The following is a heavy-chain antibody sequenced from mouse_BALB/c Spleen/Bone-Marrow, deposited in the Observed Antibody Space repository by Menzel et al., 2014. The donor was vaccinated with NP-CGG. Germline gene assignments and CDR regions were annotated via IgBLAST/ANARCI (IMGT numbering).Heavy chain of an antibody. Sequence: VQLQQSGPGLVAPSQSLSITCTVSGFSLTSYGVHWVRQPPGKGLEWLGVIWAGGSTNYNSALMSGLSISKDNSKSQVFLKMNSLQTDDTAMYYCARDYYGSSYFDYWGQGSTLTVSS. CDR2: IWAGGST. CDR1: GFSLTSYG. CDR3: ARDYYGSSYFDY. V-gene: IGHV2-9*02. J-gene: IGHJ2*01. D-gene: IGHD1-1*01.